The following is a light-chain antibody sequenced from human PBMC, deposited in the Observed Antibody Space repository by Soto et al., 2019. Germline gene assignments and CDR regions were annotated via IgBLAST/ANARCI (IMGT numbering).Light chain of an antibody. V-gene: IGLV2-23*02. Sequence: QSALTQPASVSGSPGQSITISCTGTISDVGSYNLVSWYQHHPGKAPKLMIYEVSKRPSGVSNRFSGSKSGNTASLTISGLQAEDEADYSCCSYAGTVTPVFGGGTQLTVL. CDR3: CSYAGTVTPV. CDR2: EVS. J-gene: IGLJ3*02. CDR1: ISDVGSYNL.